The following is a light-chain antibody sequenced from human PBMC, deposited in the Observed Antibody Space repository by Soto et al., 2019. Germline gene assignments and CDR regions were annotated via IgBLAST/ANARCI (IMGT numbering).Light chain of an antibody. V-gene: IGLV2-23*02. Sequence: QSALTQPASVSGSRGQWITISCTGASSDVGTYNLVSWYQQHPGKAPKLMIYEVSKRPSGVSNRFSGSKSGNTASLTISGLQAEDEADYYCCSYAGSNTLYVFGTGTKVTVL. CDR3: CSYAGSNTLYV. J-gene: IGLJ1*01. CDR2: EVS. CDR1: SSDVGTYNL.